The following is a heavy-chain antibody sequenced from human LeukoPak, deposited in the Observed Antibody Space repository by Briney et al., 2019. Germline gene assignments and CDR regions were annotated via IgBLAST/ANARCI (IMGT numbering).Heavy chain of an antibody. CDR3: ARFGRYFDWLFPTPGYFQH. D-gene: IGHD3-9*01. J-gene: IGHJ1*01. CDR1: GGSVSSGNYY. Sequence: KPSETLSLTCTVSGGSVSSGNYYWSWIRQPPGKGLEWIGEINHSGSTNYNPSLKSRVTISVDTSKNQFSLKLSSVTAADTAVYYCARFGRYFDWLFPTPGYFQHWGQGTLVTVSS. V-gene: IGHV4-61*01. CDR2: INHSGST.